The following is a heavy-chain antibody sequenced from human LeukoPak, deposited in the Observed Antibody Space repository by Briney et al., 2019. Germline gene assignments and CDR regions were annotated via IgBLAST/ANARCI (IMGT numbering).Heavy chain of an antibody. Sequence: GGSLRLSCEASGFTFTGITMHWFRQAPGKGLEWVSYITSSSSAIYYAESVKGRFTISRDNAKNSLYLQMNSLRAEDTAVYYCARDVAVIAFDYWGQGTLVTVSS. V-gene: IGHV3-48*01. CDR3: ARDVAVIAFDY. CDR1: GFTFTGIT. J-gene: IGHJ4*02. CDR2: ITSSSSAI. D-gene: IGHD2-15*01.